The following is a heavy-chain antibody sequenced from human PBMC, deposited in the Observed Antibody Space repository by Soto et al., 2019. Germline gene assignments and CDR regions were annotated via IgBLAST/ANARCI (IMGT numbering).Heavy chain of an antibody. CDR2: IYPGDSDT. J-gene: IGHJ5*02. V-gene: IGHV5-51*01. Sequence: PGESLKISCKGSGYSFTSYWICWVRQMPGKGLEWMGIIYPGDSDTRYSPSFQGQVTISADKSISTAYLQWSSLKASDTAMYYCASTHYVWGSYPVNWFDPWGQGTLVTVSS. CDR3: ASTHYVWGSYPVNWFDP. CDR1: GYSFTSYW. D-gene: IGHD3-16*01.